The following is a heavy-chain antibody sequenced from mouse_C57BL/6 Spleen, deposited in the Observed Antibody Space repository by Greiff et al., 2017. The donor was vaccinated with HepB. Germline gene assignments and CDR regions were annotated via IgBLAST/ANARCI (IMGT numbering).Heavy chain of an antibody. V-gene: IGHV5-17*01. J-gene: IGHJ4*01. CDR3: ARPKYSLYYAMDY. D-gene: IGHD6-1*01. Sequence: EVHLVESGGGLVKPGGSLKLSCAASGFTFSDYGMHWVRQAPEKGLEWVAYISSGSSTIYYADTVKGRFTISRDNAKNTLFLQMTSLRSEDTAMYYCARPKYSLYYAMDYWGQGTLVTVSS. CDR1: GFTFSDYG. CDR2: ISSGSSTI.